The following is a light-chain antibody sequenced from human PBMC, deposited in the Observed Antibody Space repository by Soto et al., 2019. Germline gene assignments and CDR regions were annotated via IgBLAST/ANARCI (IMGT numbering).Light chain of an antibody. V-gene: IGKV1-39*01. CDR1: QSIGVY. J-gene: IGKJ2*01. CDR2: AAS. CDR3: QQTYRIPYT. Sequence: DIQMTQSPSSLSVSIGDRVTITCRSSQSIGVYLNWYQKKPGTPPKLLIYAASNLQSGVPSSFIGRGSGTDFTLTISSLQPEDFASYYCQQTYRIPYTFGQGTKLEI.